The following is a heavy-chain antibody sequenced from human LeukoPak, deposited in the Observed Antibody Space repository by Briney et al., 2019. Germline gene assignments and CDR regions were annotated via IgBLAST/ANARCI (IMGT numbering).Heavy chain of an antibody. CDR2: ISAYNGNT. D-gene: IGHD5-12*01. J-gene: IGHJ6*03. Sequence: ASVKVSCKASGYTFTSYGISWVRQAPGQGLEWMGWISAYNGNTSYAQKFQGRVTMTRDTSTSTVYMELSSLRSEDTAVYYCARRANYYYYYMDVWGKGTTVTISS. V-gene: IGHV1-18*01. CDR3: ARRANYYYYYMDV. CDR1: GYTFTSYG.